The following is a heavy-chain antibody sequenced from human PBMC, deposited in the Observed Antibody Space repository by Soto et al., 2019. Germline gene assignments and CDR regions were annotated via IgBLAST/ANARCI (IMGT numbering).Heavy chain of an antibody. CDR1: GFSFSTYW. CDR3: ARAGDGFDY. V-gene: IGHV3-74*01. J-gene: IGHJ4*02. Sequence: GGSLRLSCVASGFSFSTYWMHWVRQAPGKGLVWVSRINSDGTTTTYADSVKGRFTISRDNAKNTMYLQMNSLRAEDTAVYYCARAGDGFDYWGQGSLVTVSS. CDR2: INSDGTTT. D-gene: IGHD7-27*01.